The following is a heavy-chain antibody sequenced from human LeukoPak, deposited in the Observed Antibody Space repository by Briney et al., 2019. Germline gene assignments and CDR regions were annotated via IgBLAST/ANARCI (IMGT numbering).Heavy chain of an antibody. Sequence: ASVKVSCKASGGTFSSYAISWVRQAPGQGLEWMGGIIPIFGTANYAQKFQGRVTITADESTSTAYIELSSLRSEDTAVYYCARDLYYYDSSGYWYFDLWGRGTLVTVSS. CDR1: GGTFSSYA. CDR2: IIPIFGTA. V-gene: IGHV1-69*13. CDR3: ARDLYYYDSSGYWYFDL. J-gene: IGHJ2*01. D-gene: IGHD3-22*01.